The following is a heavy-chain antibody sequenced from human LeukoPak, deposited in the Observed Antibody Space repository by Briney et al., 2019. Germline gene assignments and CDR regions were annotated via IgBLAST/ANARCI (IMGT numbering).Heavy chain of an antibody. J-gene: IGHJ3*02. CDR3: ARGRARYEGSGYWDGFDI. V-gene: IGHV1-24*01. CDR2: SDPEDGEA. Sequence: GASVKVSCKVSGYTLTELSMHWVRQAPGKGLEWKGGSDPEDGEAIYAQKFQGRVTMTEDTSTDTAYMELSSLRSEDTAVYYCARGRARYEGSGYWDGFDIWGQGTMVTVSS. D-gene: IGHD3-22*01. CDR1: GYTLTELS.